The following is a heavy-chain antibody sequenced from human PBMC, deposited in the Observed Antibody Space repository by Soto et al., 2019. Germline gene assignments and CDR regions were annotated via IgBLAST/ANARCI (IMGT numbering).Heavy chain of an antibody. D-gene: IGHD3-10*01. Sequence: SVKVSCKASGGTFSSYAISWVRQAPGQGLEWMGGIIPIFGTANYAQKFQGRVTITADESTSTAYMELSSLRSEDTAVYYCARDLEYYYGSGSYRGGMDVWGQGTTVTVSS. V-gene: IGHV1-69*13. CDR2: IIPIFGTA. CDR1: GGTFSSYA. CDR3: ARDLEYYYGSGSYRGGMDV. J-gene: IGHJ6*02.